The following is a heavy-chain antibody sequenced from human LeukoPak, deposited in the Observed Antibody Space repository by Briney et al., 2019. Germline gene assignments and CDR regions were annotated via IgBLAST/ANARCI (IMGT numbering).Heavy chain of an antibody. CDR2: ISHSGST. CDR1: GDSISSSGYY. CDR3: AREEQRYFDW. V-gene: IGHV4-31*03. Sequence: PSETLSLTCTVSGDSISSSGYYWNWIRQHPGKGQEWIGYISHSGSTSYNPSLKSRVTISVDTSKNQFSLKLSSVTAADTAVYYCAREEQRYFDWWGQGTLVTVSS. D-gene: IGHD1/OR15-1a*01. J-gene: IGHJ4*02.